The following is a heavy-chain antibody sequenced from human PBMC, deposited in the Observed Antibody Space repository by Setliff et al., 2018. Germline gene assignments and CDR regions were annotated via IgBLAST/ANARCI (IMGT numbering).Heavy chain of an antibody. Sequence: SETLSLTCAVYGGSFSGYYWSWIRQPPGKGLEWIGEINHSGGTSYNPSLMSRVTISVDTSKNQFSLKLSSVTAADTAVYYCARGRAGHSGHWGQGTLVTVS. CDR1: GGSFSGYY. V-gene: IGHV4-34*01. CDR2: INHSGGT. J-gene: IGHJ4*02. D-gene: IGHD6-19*01. CDR3: ARGRAGHSGH.